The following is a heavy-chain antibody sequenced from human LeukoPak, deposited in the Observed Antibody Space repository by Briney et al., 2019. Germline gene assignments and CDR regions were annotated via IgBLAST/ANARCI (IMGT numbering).Heavy chain of an antibody. CDR2: VSGKSRAI. CDR3: ARACRGGSRYRDAFDI. CDR1: GFTFSDYG. D-gene: IGHD2-15*01. Sequence: GGALRLSCAASGFTFSDYGMNWGRPAPGEGLEWLAFVSGKSRAIYYADSVKGRFTISRDNAKESGYLQMSSLRAEDTAVYYCARACRGGSRYRDAFDIWGQGTMVTVSS. V-gene: IGHV3-48*04. J-gene: IGHJ3*02.